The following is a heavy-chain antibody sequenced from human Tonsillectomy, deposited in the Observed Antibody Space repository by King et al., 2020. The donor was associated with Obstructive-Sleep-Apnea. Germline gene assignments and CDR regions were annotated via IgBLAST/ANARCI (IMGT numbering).Heavy chain of an antibody. CDR3: ARENEYGDVGRFDP. CDR2: IHHSGST. D-gene: IGHD4-17*01. CDR1: GYSISRGYY. V-gene: IGHV4-38-2*02. Sequence: QLQESGPGLAKPSETLSLTCTVSGYSISRGYYWGWIRQPPGKGLEWIGSIHHSGSTYYNPSLKSRVTISVDTSKNQFSLKLGSVTAADTAVSYCARENEYGDVGRFDPWGQGTLVTVSS. J-gene: IGHJ5*02.